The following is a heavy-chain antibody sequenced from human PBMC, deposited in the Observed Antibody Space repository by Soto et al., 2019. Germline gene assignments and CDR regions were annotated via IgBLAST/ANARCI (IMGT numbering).Heavy chain of an antibody. CDR3: ARAVVVVAATFDY. V-gene: IGHV4-34*01. J-gene: IGHJ4*02. CDR2: INHSGST. Sequence: PSGTLSLTCAVYGVSFSGYYWSWIRQPPGKGLEWIGEINHSGSTNYNPSLKSRVTISVDTSKNQFSLKLSSVTAADTAVYYCARAVVVVAATFDYWGQGTLVTVSS. CDR1: GVSFSGYY. D-gene: IGHD2-15*01.